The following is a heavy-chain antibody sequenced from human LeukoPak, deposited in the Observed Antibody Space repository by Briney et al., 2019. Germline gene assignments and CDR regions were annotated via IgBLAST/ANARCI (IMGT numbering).Heavy chain of an antibody. Sequence: GGSLRLSCAASGFTFSSYWMSWVRQAPGKGLEWVANINQTGSEKYFVDSVKGRFTISRDNAKNSLYLQMNSLRAEDTAVYYCARATTYDILTGYSDYWGQGTLVTVSS. J-gene: IGHJ4*02. D-gene: IGHD3-9*01. V-gene: IGHV3-7*01. CDR1: GFTFSSYW. CDR2: INQTGSEK. CDR3: ARATTYDILTGYSDY.